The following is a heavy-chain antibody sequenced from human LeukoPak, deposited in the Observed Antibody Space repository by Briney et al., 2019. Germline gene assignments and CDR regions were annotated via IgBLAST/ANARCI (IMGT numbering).Heavy chain of an antibody. CDR2: IDRGGST. D-gene: IGHD6-13*01. V-gene: IGHV3-53*01. CDR1: GFSVSSND. CDR3: AKRVGYGHGMDV. Sequence: GGSLRLSCEASGFSVSSNDMSWVRQAPGKGLECVSVIDRGGSTFYADSVKGRFTISRDNSKNTLYLQMNSLRVEDTAEFYCAKRVGYGHGMDVWGQGTTVTVSS. J-gene: IGHJ6*02.